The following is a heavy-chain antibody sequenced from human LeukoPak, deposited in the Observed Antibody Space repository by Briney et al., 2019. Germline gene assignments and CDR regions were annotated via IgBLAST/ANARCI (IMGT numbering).Heavy chain of an antibody. CDR3: AKCASWLRRGHFDY. D-gene: IGHD5-12*01. Sequence: GGSLRLSCAASGFTVSCNYMSWVRQAPGKGREWVSVIYSGGSTYYADSVKGRFTISRDNSKNTLYLQMNSLRAEDTAVYYCAKCASWLRRGHFDYWGQGTLVTVSS. J-gene: IGHJ4*02. V-gene: IGHV3-53*01. CDR1: GFTVSCNY. CDR2: IYSGGST.